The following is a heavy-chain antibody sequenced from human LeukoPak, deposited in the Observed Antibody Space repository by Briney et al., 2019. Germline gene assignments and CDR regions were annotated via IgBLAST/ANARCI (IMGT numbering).Heavy chain of an antibody. V-gene: IGHV4-38-2*01. CDR1: GYSISSGYY. CDR3: ARSWISGPIQESVVWFDP. Sequence: SETLSLTCAVSGYSISSGYYWGWIRQPPGKGLEWIGSIYHSGSTYYNPSLKSRVTISVDTSKNQFSLELSSVTAADTAVYYCARSWISGPIQESVVWFDPWGQGNLVTVSS. D-gene: IGHD2-2*03. J-gene: IGHJ5*02. CDR2: IYHSGST.